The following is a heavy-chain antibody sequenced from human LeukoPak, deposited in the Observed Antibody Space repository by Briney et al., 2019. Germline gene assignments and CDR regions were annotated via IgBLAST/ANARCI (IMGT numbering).Heavy chain of an antibody. V-gene: IGHV1-69*13. CDR3: AREYSGYDDAFDI. D-gene: IGHD5-12*01. J-gene: IGHJ3*02. CDR2: IIPIFGTA. Sequence: PWASVKVSCKASGGTFSSYAISWVRQAPGQGLEWMGGIIPIFGTANYAQKFQGRVTITADESTRTAYMELSSLRSEDTAVYYCAREYSGYDDAFDIWGQGTMVTVSS. CDR1: GGTFSSYA.